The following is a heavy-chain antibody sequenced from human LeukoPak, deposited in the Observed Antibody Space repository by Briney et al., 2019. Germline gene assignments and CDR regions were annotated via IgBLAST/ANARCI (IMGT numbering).Heavy chain of an antibody. CDR1: GYTFTSYA. D-gene: IGHD3-10*01. Sequence: ASVKVSCKASGYTFTSYAMNWVRQAPGQGLEWMGWINTNTGNPTYAQGFTGRFVFSLDTSVSTAYLQISSLKAEDTAMYYCARDRVLLWFGESYYFDYWGQGTLVTVSS. CDR3: ARDRVLLWFGESYYFDY. CDR2: INTNTGNP. V-gene: IGHV7-4-1*02. J-gene: IGHJ4*02.